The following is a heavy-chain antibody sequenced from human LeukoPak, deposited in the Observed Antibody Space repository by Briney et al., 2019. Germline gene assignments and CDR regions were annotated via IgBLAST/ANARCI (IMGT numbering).Heavy chain of an antibody. V-gene: IGHV1-69*05. D-gene: IGHD1-26*01. CDR2: IIPIFGTA. Sequence: GASVKVSCKASGGTLTSYTISWVRQAPGQGLEWMGGIIPIFGTANYAQKFQGRITLTRDMSATTDYMELSSLTSEDTAVYYCARDNSVGGIAWWFDPWGQGTLVTVSS. CDR1: GGTLTSYT. J-gene: IGHJ5*02. CDR3: ARDNSVGGIAWWFDP.